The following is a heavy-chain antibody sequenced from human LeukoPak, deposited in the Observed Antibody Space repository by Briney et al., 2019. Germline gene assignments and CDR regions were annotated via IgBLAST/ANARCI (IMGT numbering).Heavy chain of an antibody. CDR3: ASGFPSYYYDSSAYPAFDF. D-gene: IGHD3-22*01. CDR1: GFTFSSYW. J-gene: IGHJ4*02. V-gene: IGHV3-7*01. Sequence: GGSLRLSCAASGFTFSSYWMSWVRQAPGKGLEWVANIRQDGSEKYYVDSVKGRFTISRDNAKNSLYLQMNTLGAEDTAVYYCASGFPSYYYDSSAYPAFDFWGQGTLATVSS. CDR2: IRQDGSEK.